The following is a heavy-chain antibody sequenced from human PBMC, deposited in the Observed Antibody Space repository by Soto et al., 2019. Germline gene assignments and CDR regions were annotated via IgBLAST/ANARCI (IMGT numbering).Heavy chain of an antibody. CDR1: GFSLSNARMG. CDR2: IFSNDEK. Sequence: QVTLKESGPVLVKPTETLTLTCTVSGFSLSNARMGVSWIRQPPGKALEWLAHIFSNDEKSYSTSLKSSLTISKDTSKSQVVLTMTNMDPVDTATYYCARMYFDWSDRTAPYGMDVWGQGTTVTVSS. J-gene: IGHJ6*02. V-gene: IGHV2-26*01. CDR3: ARMYFDWSDRTAPYGMDV. D-gene: IGHD3-9*01.